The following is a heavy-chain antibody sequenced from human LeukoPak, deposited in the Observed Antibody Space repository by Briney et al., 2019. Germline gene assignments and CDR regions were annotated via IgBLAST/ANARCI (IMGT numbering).Heavy chain of an antibody. Sequence: SETLSLTCTVSGGSISSYYWSWIRQPPGKGLEWIGYIYYSGSTNYNLSLKSRVTISVDTSKNQFSLKLSSVTAADTAVYYCARYLLWFGEYHYGMDVWGQGTTVTVSS. J-gene: IGHJ6*02. D-gene: IGHD3-10*01. CDR2: IYYSGST. V-gene: IGHV4-59*08. CDR1: GGSISSYY. CDR3: ARYLLWFGEYHYGMDV.